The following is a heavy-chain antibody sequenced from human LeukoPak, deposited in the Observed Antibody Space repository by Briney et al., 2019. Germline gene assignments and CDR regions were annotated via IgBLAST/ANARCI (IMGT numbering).Heavy chain of an antibody. CDR2: ISYDGSNK. CDR1: GFTFSSYA. V-gene: IGHV3-30*01. D-gene: IGHD3-22*01. CDR3: ARAYDSSGYYEGLDY. J-gene: IGHJ4*02. Sequence: GGSLRLSCAASGFTFSSYAMHWVRQAPGKGLEWVAVISYDGSNKYYADSVKGRFTISRDNSKNTLYLQMNSLRAKDTAVYYCARAYDSSGYYEGLDYWGQGTLVTVSS.